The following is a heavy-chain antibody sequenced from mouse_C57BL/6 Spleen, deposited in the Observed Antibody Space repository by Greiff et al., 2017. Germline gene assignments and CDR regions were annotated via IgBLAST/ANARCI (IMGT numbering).Heavy chain of an antibody. Sequence: EVQLQQSGPELVQPGASVKISCKASGYSFTDYNMNWVKQSNGKSLEWIGVINPNYGTTSYKQKFKGKATLTVDQSSSTAYMQLNSLTSEDSAVYYCAREEEYVGAWFAYWGQGTLVTVSA. CDR2: INPNYGTT. CDR3: AREEEYVGAWFAY. J-gene: IGHJ3*01. CDR1: GYSFTDYN. V-gene: IGHV1-39*01. D-gene: IGHD5-1*01.